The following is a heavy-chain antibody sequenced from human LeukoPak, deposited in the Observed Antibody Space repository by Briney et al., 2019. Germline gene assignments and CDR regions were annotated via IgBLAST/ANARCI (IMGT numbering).Heavy chain of an antibody. V-gene: IGHV3-7*05. Sequence: GGSLRLSCAASGFTFSTFWMTWVRQAPGKGLEWVANIKEDGSEKYYVDSLKGRFTISRDNAKNSLYLQMNSLRAEDTAVYYSARMKGCSSTTCYFAIYWGQGTLVTVSS. CDR2: IKEDGSEK. J-gene: IGHJ4*02. CDR1: GFTFSTFW. CDR3: ARMKGCSSTTCYFAIY. D-gene: IGHD2-2*01.